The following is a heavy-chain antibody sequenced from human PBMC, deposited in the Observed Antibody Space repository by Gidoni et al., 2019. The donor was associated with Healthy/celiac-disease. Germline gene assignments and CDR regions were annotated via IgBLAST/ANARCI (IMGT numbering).Heavy chain of an antibody. J-gene: IGHJ6*02. CDR3: ARDINYYDSSGYYYDYYYYYGMDV. D-gene: IGHD3-22*01. Sequence: QVQLVESGGGVVQPGRSLRLSCAASGFTFSSYDMTWVRPAPGKGLEWVAVISYDGSNKYYADSVKGRFTISRDNSKNTLYLQMNSLRAEDTAVYYCARDINYYDSSGYYYDYYYYYGMDVWGQGTTVTVSS. V-gene: IGHV3-30-3*01. CDR2: ISYDGSNK. CDR1: GFTFSSYD.